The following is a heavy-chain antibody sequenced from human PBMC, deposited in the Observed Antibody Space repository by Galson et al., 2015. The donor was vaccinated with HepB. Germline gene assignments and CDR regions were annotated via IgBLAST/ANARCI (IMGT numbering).Heavy chain of an antibody. CDR2: IYYSGST. Sequence: ETLSLTCTVSGGSISSYYWSWIRQPPGKGLEWIGYIYYSGSTNYNPSLKSRVTISVDTSKNQFSLKLSSVTAADTAVYYCAAHSGSYFAAFDIWGQGTMVTVSS. J-gene: IGHJ3*02. V-gene: IGHV4-59*01. D-gene: IGHD1-26*01. CDR3: AAHSGSYFAAFDI. CDR1: GGSISSYY.